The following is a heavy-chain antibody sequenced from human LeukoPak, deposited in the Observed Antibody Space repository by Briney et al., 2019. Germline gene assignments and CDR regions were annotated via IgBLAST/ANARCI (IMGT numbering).Heavy chain of an antibody. CDR3: ATTNDGGGYQWVDFFDF. Sequence: SVKVSCKASGGTSNSHAISWVRQAPGQGLEWMGRIIPNLGTTNRAQNFQDRVTLTADKSTNTAYMELTGLTSDDTAVYYCATTNDGGGYQWVDFFDFWGQGTLVTVSS. J-gene: IGHJ4*02. D-gene: IGHD3-22*01. V-gene: IGHV1-69*04. CDR1: GGTSNSHA. CDR2: IIPNLGTT.